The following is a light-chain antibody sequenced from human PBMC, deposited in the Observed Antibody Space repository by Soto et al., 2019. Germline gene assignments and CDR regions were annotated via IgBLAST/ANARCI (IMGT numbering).Light chain of an antibody. V-gene: IGKV3-15*01. Sequence: EIVMTQSPAALSVSPGERAILSCRVSQSVSSNLAWYQRKPGQAPRLLIYGASTRATGIPVRFSGSGSGTEFTLTISSLQSEDFAVYYCQHYNNWPPYTFGQGTKLEIK. CDR1: QSVSSN. J-gene: IGKJ2*01. CDR3: QHYNNWPPYT. CDR2: GAS.